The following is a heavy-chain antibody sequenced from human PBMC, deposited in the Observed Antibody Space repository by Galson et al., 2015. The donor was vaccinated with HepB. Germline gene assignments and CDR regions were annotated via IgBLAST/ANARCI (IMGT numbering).Heavy chain of an antibody. V-gene: IGHV4-61*01. J-gene: IGHJ2*01. Sequence: QVQLQESGPGLVKPSETLSLTCTVPGGSVSSGSYYWSRIRQPPGKGLEWIGYIFYTGSTNYIPSLKSRVTMSVDTSKNLFSLKLNSVTAADTAVYYCAREKIHLWLGYFDLWGRGTLVTVSP. CDR3: AREKIHLWLGYFDL. CDR1: GGSVSSGSYY. D-gene: IGHD5-18*01. CDR2: IFYTGST.